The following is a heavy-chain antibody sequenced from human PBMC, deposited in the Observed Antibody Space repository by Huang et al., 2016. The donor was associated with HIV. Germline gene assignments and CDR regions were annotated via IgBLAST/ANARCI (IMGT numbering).Heavy chain of an antibody. CDR2: INPSARRT. Sequence: QVQLVQSGAEVKKPGASVKVSCRTSGYTFTSYYMHWVRQAPGQGLEWMGIINPSARRTTYAQKFQGRVTMTWDTSTSTVYMELSSLRSEDTAVYYCSREQEPLSGHAFDIWGQGTVVTVSS. J-gene: IGHJ3*02. CDR1: GYTFTSYY. CDR3: SREQEPLSGHAFDI. V-gene: IGHV1-46*03. D-gene: IGHD1-1*01.